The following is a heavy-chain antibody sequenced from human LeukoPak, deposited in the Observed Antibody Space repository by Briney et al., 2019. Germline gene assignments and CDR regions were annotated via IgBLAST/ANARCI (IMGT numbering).Heavy chain of an antibody. CDR3: ARDTIYSGYDY. D-gene: IGHD5-12*01. CDR1: GFTFSSYS. V-gene: IGHV3-53*01. Sequence: GGSLRLSCAASGFTFSSYSMNWVRQVPGKGLEWVSVIYSGGSNYYADSVKGRFTISRDNSKNTLYLQMNSLRAEDTAVYYCARDTIYSGYDYWGQGTLVTVSS. J-gene: IGHJ4*02. CDR2: IYSGGSN.